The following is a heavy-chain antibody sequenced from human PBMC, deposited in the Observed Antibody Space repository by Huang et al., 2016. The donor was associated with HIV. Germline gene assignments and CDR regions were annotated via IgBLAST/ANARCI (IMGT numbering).Heavy chain of an antibody. D-gene: IGHD3-22*01. Sequence: QLLLQESGPGLVKPSETLSLTCSVSGGSITSSSYYWAWIRQPPGQGLEWIGSTDSGGSTYHSPSLKVRVTRSADTSKNQFSLELGSVTAADTAVYYCARPIYDSSGHYHSEWAFDIWGQGTIVTVSS. CDR3: ARPIYDSSGHYHSEWAFDI. V-gene: IGHV4-39*01. CDR1: GGSITSSSYY. J-gene: IGHJ3*02. CDR2: TDSGGST.